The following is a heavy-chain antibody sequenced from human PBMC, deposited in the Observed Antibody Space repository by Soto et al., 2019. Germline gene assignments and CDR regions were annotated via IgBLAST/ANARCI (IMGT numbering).Heavy chain of an antibody. Sequence: SGPTLVNPTQTLTLTCTFSGFSLSTSGMRVSWIRQPPGKALEWLARIDWDDDKFYSTSLKTRLTISKDTSKNQVVLTMTNMDPVDPATYPPAWSERSLQSLGAFGFWRRLTMVTVSS. CDR2: IDWDDDK. D-gene: IGHD1-1*01. J-gene: IGHJ3*01. V-gene: IGHV2-70*04. CDR1: GFSLSTSGMR. CDR3: AWSERSLQSLGAFGF.